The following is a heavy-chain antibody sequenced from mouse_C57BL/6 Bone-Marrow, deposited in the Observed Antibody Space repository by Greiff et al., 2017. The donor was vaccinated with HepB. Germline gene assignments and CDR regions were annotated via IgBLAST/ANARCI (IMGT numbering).Heavy chain of an antibody. J-gene: IGHJ3*01. CDR3: AGGDYDGYPFAY. CDR2: INPNNGGT. V-gene: IGHV1-18*01. Sequence: EVHLVESGPELVKPGASVKIPCKASGYTFTDYNMDWVKQSHGKSLEWIGDINPNNGGTIYNQKFKGKATLTVDKSSSTAYMELRSLTSEDTAVYYCAGGDYDGYPFAYWGQGTLVTVSA. D-gene: IGHD2-3*01. CDR1: GYTFTDYN.